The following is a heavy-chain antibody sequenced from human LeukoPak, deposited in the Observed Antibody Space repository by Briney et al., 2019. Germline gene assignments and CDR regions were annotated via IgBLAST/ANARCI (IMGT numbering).Heavy chain of an antibody. CDR2: IIPIFGTA. D-gene: IGHD4-11*01. V-gene: IGHV1-69*13. CDR3: AGLTTQWFDP. CDR1: GGTFSSYA. J-gene: IGHJ5*02. Sequence: SVKVSCKASGGTFSSYAISWVRQAPGRGLEWMGGIIPIFGTANYAQKFQGRVTITADESTSTAYMELSSLRSEDTAVYYCAGLTTQWFDPWGQGTLVTVSS.